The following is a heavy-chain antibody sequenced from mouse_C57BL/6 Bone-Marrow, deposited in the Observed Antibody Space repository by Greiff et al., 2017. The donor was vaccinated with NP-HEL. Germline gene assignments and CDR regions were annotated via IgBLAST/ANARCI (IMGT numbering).Heavy chain of an antibody. J-gene: IGHJ1*03. D-gene: IGHD2-1*01. V-gene: IGHV5-9-1*02. Sequence: EVQLQQSGEGLVKPGGSLKLSCAASGFTFSSYAMSWVRQTPEKRLEWVAYISSGGDYIYYADTVKGRFTISRDNARNTLYLQMSSLKSEDTAMYYCTRDMVKRWYFDVWGTGTTVTVSS. CDR2: ISSGGDYI. CDR1: GFTFSSYA. CDR3: TRDMVKRWYFDV.